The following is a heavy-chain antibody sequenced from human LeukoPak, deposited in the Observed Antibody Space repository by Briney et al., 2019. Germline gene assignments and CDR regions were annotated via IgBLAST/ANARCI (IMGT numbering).Heavy chain of an antibody. CDR2: MNPNSGNT. CDR1: GYTFTSYD. Sequence: GTSVKVSCKASGYTFTSYDINWVRQATGQGLEWMGWMNPNSGNTGYAQKFQGRVTITRNTSISTAYMELSSLRSEDTAVYYCARVGDIVGATDGAFDIWGQGTMVTVSS. CDR3: ARVGDIVGATDGAFDI. J-gene: IGHJ3*02. D-gene: IGHD1-26*01. V-gene: IGHV1-8*03.